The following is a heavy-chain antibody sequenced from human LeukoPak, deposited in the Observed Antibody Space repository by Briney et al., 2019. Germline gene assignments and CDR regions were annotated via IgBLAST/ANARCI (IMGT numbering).Heavy chain of an antibody. D-gene: IGHD1-26*01. V-gene: IGHV4-59*01. Sequence: SETLSLTCTVSGGSISSYYWSWIRQPPGKGLEWIGYIYYSGSTNYNPSLKSRVTISVDTSKNQFSLKLSSVTAADTAVYYCAGSELVRDAFDIWGQGTMVTVSS. CDR3: AGSELVRDAFDI. J-gene: IGHJ3*02. CDR2: IYYSGST. CDR1: GGSISSYY.